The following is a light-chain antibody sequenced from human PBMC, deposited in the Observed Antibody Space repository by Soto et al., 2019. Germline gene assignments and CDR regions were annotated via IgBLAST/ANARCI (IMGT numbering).Light chain of an antibody. J-gene: IGLJ1*01. CDR3: SSYTSSSTLYV. Sequence: QSALTQPASVSVSPGQSITISCIGTSSDVGGYNYVSWYQQHPGKAPKLMIYDVSNRPSGVSNRFSGSKSGNTASLTISGLQAEDEADYYCSSYTSSSTLYVFGTGTKVTVL. CDR2: DVS. CDR1: SSDVGGYNY. V-gene: IGLV2-14*01.